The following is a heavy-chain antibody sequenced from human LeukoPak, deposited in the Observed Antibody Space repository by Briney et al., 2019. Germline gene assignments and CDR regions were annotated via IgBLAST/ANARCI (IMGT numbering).Heavy chain of an antibody. CDR1: GFAVTGNH. D-gene: IGHD4-23*01. Sequence: GSLRLSCAAAGFAVTGNHLTWVRQAPGKGLEGVSVISNTGTTYYADAVKGRLTISRDNSKSTVYLQMNSLRAEDTAVYYCAGYGGNSFWGQGTPVTVSS. J-gene: IGHJ4*02. V-gene: IGHV3-66*01. CDR2: ISNTGTT. CDR3: AGYGGNSF.